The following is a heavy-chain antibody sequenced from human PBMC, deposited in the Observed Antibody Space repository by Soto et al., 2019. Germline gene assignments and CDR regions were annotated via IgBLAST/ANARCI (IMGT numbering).Heavy chain of an antibody. CDR3: PREDSDEHVVFDY. V-gene: IGHV1-69*13. J-gene: IGHJ4*02. Sequence: ASVKVSCKASGCTFSSYASSWVRQAPGQGLEWMGGIIPIFGTANYAQKFQGRVTITADESTSRAYMELSSLRSEDTAVYYCPREDSDEHVVFDYWGQGSLVTVSS. CDR2: IIPIFGTA. D-gene: IGHD2-15*01. CDR1: GCTFSSYA.